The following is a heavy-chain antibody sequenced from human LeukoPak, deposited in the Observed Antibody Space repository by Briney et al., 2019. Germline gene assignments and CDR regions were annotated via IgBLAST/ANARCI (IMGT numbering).Heavy chain of an antibody. J-gene: IGHJ4*02. V-gene: IGHV3-15*01. D-gene: IGHD2/OR15-2a*01. CDR3: YTDNKPGDY. Sequence: GGSLSLSCTASGFTFSNAWMSWVRQAPGKGLEWDGRIKSKTDGGTLDYAAPVKDRFTISRDDSKNTLYLQLNSLKTEDTAVYYCYTDNKPGDYWGQGTLVTVSS. CDR2: IKSKTDGGTL. CDR1: GFTFSNAW.